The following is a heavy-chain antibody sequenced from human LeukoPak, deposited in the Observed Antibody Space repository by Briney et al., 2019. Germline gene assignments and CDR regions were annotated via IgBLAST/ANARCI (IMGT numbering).Heavy chain of an antibody. D-gene: IGHD3-22*01. CDR2: IIPIFGTA. J-gene: IGHJ4*02. Sequence: SVKVSCKASGGTFSSYAISWVRQASGQGLEWMGGIIPIFGTANYAQKFQGRVTITADESTSTAYMELSSLRSEDTDVYYCAVTYYYDSSGYYYFYYWGQGTLVTVSS. CDR3: AVTYYYDSSGYYYFYY. CDR1: GGTFSSYA. V-gene: IGHV1-69*01.